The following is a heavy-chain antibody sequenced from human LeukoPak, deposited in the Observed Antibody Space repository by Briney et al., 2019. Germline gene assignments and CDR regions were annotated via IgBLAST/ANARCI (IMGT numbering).Heavy chain of an antibody. D-gene: IGHD6-6*01. Sequence: GGSLRLSGAASGFTFSSYAMSWVRQAPGKGLEWVSAISGSGGSTYYADSVKGRFTISRDNSKNTLYLQMNSLRAEDTAVYYCAKGRYSSPSEWFDPWGQGTLVTVSS. CDR1: GFTFSSYA. CDR3: AKGRYSSPSEWFDP. V-gene: IGHV3-23*01. J-gene: IGHJ5*02. CDR2: ISGSGGST.